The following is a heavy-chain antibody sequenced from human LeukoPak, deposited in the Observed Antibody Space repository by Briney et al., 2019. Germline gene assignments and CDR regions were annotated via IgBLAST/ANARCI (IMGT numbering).Heavy chain of an antibody. J-gene: IGHJ6*03. CDR3: ARVEVLVLPTSPPGPQYYYMDV. CDR1: GYTFTSYG. Sequence: ASVKVSCKASGYTFTSYGISWVRQAPGQGLEWMGWVSAYNGKTNYAQKLQGRVTMTTDRSTNTAYMELRSLRPDDTAVYYCARVEVLVLPTSPPGPQYYYMDVWGKGTTVTVS. V-gene: IGHV1-18*01. CDR2: VSAYNGKT. D-gene: IGHD2-2*01.